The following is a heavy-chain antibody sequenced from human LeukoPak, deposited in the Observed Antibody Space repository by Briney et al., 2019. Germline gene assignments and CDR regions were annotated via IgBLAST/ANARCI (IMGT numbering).Heavy chain of an antibody. J-gene: IGHJ4*02. Sequence: ASVKVSCKASGYTFTTYYMHWVRQAPGQGLEWMGIINPSGGSTSYAQKFQGRVTMTRDTSTSTAYMELRSLRSDDTAVYYCATQHWMVRGAYAYWGQGTLVTVSS. CDR2: INPSGGST. D-gene: IGHD3-10*01. V-gene: IGHV1-46*01. CDR1: GYTFTTYY. CDR3: ATQHWMVRGAYAY.